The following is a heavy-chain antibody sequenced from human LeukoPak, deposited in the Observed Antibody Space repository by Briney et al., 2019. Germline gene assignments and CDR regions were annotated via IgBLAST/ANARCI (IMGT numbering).Heavy chain of an antibody. D-gene: IGHD3-10*01. CDR1: GFPVSTYT. CDR2: IRSGVGAE. CDR3: ARYFGDPQGMDV. J-gene: IGHJ6*02. Sequence: GGSLRLSCAASGFPVSTYTMNWVRQAPGKGLEWVSQIRSGVGAEYYADSVKGRFTISRDNAQNSLHLHMNRLRDEDTAIYYCARYFGDPQGMDVWGQGTTVTVSS. V-gene: IGHV3-48*02.